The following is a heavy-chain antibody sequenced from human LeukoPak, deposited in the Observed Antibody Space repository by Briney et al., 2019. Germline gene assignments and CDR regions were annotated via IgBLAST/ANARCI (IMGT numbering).Heavy chain of an antibody. V-gene: IGHV3-30*18. J-gene: IGHJ6*02. Sequence: GGSLRLSCAASGFTVSSYGMHWVRQAPGKGLEWVAVIAYDGSNKYYADSVKGRFTICRDNSKNTLYLQMNSLRAEDTAVYYCAKEGRQLWSGRDGMDVWGQGTTVTVSS. D-gene: IGHD5-18*01. CDR3: AKEGRQLWSGRDGMDV. CDR2: IAYDGSNK. CDR1: GFTVSSYG.